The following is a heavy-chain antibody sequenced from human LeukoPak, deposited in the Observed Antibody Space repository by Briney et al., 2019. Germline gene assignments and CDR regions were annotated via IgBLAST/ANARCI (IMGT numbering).Heavy chain of an antibody. Sequence: GGSLRLSCEASGFTFSSYWMSWVRQAPGKGLEWVANIRDDGGEIYYVDSVKGRFTISRDNAKSSLFLQMNSLGAEDAAVYYCARDKPRGSYYGSIFDSWGQGTLVTVSS. J-gene: IGHJ4*02. V-gene: IGHV3-7*01. D-gene: IGHD1-26*01. CDR1: GFTFSSYW. CDR2: IRDDGGEI. CDR3: ARDKPRGSYYGSIFDS.